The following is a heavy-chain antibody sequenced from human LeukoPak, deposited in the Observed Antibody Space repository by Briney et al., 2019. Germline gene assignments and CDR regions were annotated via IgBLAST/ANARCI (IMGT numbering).Heavy chain of an antibody. V-gene: IGHV3-48*01. D-gene: IGHD2-2*01. CDR1: GFIVGNNY. CDR3: ARESSVKDFDY. Sequence: GGSLRLSCVASGFIVGNNYMSWVRQAPGKGLEWDSYISSSSSTIYYADSVKGRFTISRDNAKNSLYLQMNSLRAEDTAVYYCARESSVKDFDYWGQGTLVTVSS. CDR2: ISSSSSTI. J-gene: IGHJ4*02.